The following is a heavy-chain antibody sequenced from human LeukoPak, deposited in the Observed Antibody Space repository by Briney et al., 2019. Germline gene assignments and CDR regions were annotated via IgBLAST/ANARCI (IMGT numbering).Heavy chain of an antibody. CDR2: IKQTGSEK. V-gene: IGHV3-7*03. CDR3: ARDNWYSLDD. J-gene: IGHJ4*02. D-gene: IGHD1/OR15-1a*01. Sequence: GGSLRLSCAASGLSFTSSWMNWVRQAPGKGLEWVATIKQTGSEKYYMDSVRGRFTVSRDNTENSLYLQMNSLRAEDTAVYYCARDNWYSLDDWGPGTLVTVSS. CDR1: GLSFTSSW.